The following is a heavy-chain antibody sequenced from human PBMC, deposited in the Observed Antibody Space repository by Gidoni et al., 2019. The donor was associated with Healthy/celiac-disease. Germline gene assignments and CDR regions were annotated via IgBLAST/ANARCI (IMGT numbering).Heavy chain of an antibody. CDR3: ARDPLERSSSWYAGAFDI. Sequence: EVQLVESGGGLVQPGGSLRLSCAASVFTFRSYSMNWVRQAPGKGLEWVSYISSSSSTIYYADSVKGRFTISRDNAKNSLYLQMNSLRDEDTAVYYCARDPLERSSSWYAGAFDIWGQGTMVTVSS. V-gene: IGHV3-48*02. CDR2: ISSSSSTI. D-gene: IGHD6-13*01. J-gene: IGHJ3*02. CDR1: VFTFRSYS.